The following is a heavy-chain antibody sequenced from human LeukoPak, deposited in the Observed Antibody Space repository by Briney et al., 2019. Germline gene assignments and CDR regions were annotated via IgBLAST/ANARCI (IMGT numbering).Heavy chain of an antibody. J-gene: IGHJ4*02. CDR2: ILYDGSLE. CDR1: GFSFGTYA. D-gene: IGHD1-26*01. V-gene: IGHV3-30*04. CDR3: ARGAILGGYNLIDD. Sequence: PGGSLRLSCAASGFSFGTYAMHWVRQAPGKGLEWVALILYDGSLENTADSVRGRFIISRDNSKNTLFLQMNSPRIEDTAVYYCARGAILGGYNLIDDWGQGTLVTVSS.